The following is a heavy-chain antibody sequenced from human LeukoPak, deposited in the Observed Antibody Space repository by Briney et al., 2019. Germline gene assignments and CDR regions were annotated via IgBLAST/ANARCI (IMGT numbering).Heavy chain of an antibody. Sequence: GGSLRLSCAASGFTVSSNYMSWVRQAPGKGLEWVSVIYSGGSTYYADSVKGRFTISRDNSKNTLYLQMNSLRAEDTAVYYCAKENLVGATIDYWGQGTLVTVSS. CDR1: GFTVSSNY. J-gene: IGHJ4*02. CDR2: IYSGGST. CDR3: AKENLVGATIDY. V-gene: IGHV3-53*01. D-gene: IGHD1-26*01.